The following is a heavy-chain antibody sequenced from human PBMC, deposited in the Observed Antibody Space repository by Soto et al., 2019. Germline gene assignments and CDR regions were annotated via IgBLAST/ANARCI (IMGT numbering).Heavy chain of an antibody. CDR3: AHSSSAILVLRYFDWLLRHFDY. J-gene: IGHJ4*02. CDR2: IYWNDDK. Sequence: SGPTLVNPTQTLTLTCTFSGFSLSTSGVGVGWIRQPLGKALEWLALIYWNDDKRYSPSLKSRLTITKDTSKNQVVLTMTNMDPVDTATYYCAHSSSAILVLRYFDWLLRHFDYWGQGTLVTVSS. CDR1: GFSLSTSGVG. V-gene: IGHV2-5*01. D-gene: IGHD3-9*01.